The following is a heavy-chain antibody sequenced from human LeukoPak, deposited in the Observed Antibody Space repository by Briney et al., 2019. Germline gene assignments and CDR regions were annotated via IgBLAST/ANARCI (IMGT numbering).Heavy chain of an antibody. CDR3: ARGVTSALSYHYGMDV. Sequence: SETLSLTCTVSGTSISTSSYYWGWIRQPPGKGLEWIGNSGSTYSNPSLKSRVTISVDTSKNQFSLKVSSVTAADTAIYYCARGVTSALSYHYGMDVWGQGTTVTVSS. CDR2: SGST. CDR1: GTSISTSSYY. V-gene: IGHV4-39*07. J-gene: IGHJ6*02. D-gene: IGHD2/OR15-2a*01.